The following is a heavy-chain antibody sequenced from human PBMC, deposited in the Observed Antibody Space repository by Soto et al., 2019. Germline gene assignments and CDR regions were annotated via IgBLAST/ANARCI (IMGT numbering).Heavy chain of an antibody. CDR2: ISVSGGST. V-gene: IGHV3-23*01. CDR1: GFAFNSYG. CDR3: AKARGRYYFSGMDV. J-gene: IGHJ6*02. D-gene: IGHD1-26*01. Sequence: EVQLLESGGGLVQPGGSLRLSCATSGFAFNSYGMTWVRQAPGQGLEWVSGISVSGGSTYYADSVKGRFTISRDNSKNAVSRQLNSLRVDDTAVYYCAKARGRYYFSGMDVWGQGTTVTVSS.